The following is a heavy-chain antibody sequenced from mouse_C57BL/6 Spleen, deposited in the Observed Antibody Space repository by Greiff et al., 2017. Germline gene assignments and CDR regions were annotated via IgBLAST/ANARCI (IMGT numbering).Heavy chain of an antibody. CDR2: IYPGRGST. D-gene: IGHD2-3*01. Sequence: QVQLQQPGAELVKPGASVKMSCKASGYTFTSYWLTWVKQRPGPGLEWIGVIYPGRGSTNYNEKFKSKATLTVDTSSSTAYMQLSSLTSEDSAVDYCARLWGLLRYFDVWGTGTTVTVAS. V-gene: IGHV1-55*01. CDR3: ARLWGLLRYFDV. J-gene: IGHJ1*03. CDR1: GYTFTSYW.